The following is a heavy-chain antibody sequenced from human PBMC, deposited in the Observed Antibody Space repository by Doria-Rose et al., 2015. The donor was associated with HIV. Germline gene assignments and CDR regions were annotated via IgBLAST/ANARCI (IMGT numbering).Heavy chain of an antibody. J-gene: IGHJ4*02. V-gene: IGHV2-26*01. D-gene: IGHD6-13*01. CDR1: GVSLSSPGMG. Sequence: QITLKESGPVLVKPTETLTLTCTVSGVSLSSPGMGVSRIRRPPGKALEWLANIFSDDERSYKTSLKSRLTISSGTSKSQVVLTMTDMDPVDTATYYCARIKSSRWYHKYYFDFWGQGTLVIVSA. CDR2: IFSDDER. CDR3: ARIKSSRWYHKYYFDF.